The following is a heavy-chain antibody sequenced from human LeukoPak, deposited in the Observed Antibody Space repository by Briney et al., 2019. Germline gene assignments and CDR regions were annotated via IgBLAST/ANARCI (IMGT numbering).Heavy chain of an antibody. V-gene: IGHV3-21*01. J-gene: IGHJ3*01. D-gene: IGHD4-17*01. CDR2: ISSSSSYI. Sequence: GGSLRLSCAASGFTFSSYSMNWVRQAPGKGLEWVSSISSSSSYIYYADSVKGRFTISRDNAKNSLYLQMNSLRAEDTAVYYCGIDPNGDYIGAFDFWGQGTKVTASS. CDR1: GFTFSSYS. CDR3: GIDPNGDYIGAFDF.